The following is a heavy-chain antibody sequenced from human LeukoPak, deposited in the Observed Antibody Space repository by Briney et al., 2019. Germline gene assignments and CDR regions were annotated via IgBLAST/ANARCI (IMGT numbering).Heavy chain of an antibody. CDR2: ITASGDRT. V-gene: IGHV3-23*01. Sequence: GGSLRLSCTASGFIFSNYVMIWVRQAPGKGLEWVSGITASGDRTYYGDSVKGRFTVSRDNSKNTVYLQMNSLRVDDTAVYYCARRDIVVIVSASDYWGQGTLVTVSS. CDR1: GFIFSNYV. D-gene: IGHD2-15*01. J-gene: IGHJ4*02. CDR3: ARRDIVVIVSASDY.